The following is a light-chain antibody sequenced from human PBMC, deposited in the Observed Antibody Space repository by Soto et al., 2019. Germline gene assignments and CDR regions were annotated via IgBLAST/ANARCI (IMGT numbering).Light chain of an antibody. CDR3: QQYNTWLWT. CDR2: GAS. J-gene: IGKJ1*01. Sequence: EVVMTQSPATLSLSPGERATLSCRASQSVNANLAWYQQKPGQAPRLLIHGASNRATGIPARFSGSGFGTAFILTISSQQSEDFAVYYCQQYNTWLWTFGQGTKVEI. V-gene: IGKV3-15*01. CDR1: QSVNAN.